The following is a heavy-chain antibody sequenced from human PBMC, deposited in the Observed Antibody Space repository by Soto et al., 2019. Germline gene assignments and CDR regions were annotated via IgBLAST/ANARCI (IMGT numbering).Heavy chain of an antibody. J-gene: IGHJ3*02. D-gene: IGHD3-22*01. CDR1: GFTFSDYY. Sequence: GGSLRLSCAASGFTFSDYYMSWIRQAPGKGLEWVSYISSSSSYTNYADSVKGRFTISRDNAKNSLYLQMNSLRAEDTAVYYCASWGNYYDSSGYYPDAFDIRGQGTMVTVSS. CDR2: ISSSSSYT. V-gene: IGHV3-11*03. CDR3: ASWGNYYDSSGYYPDAFDI.